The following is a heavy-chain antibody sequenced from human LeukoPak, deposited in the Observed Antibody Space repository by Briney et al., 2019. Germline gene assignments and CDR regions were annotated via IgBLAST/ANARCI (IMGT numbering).Heavy chain of an antibody. CDR1: GYTFIDYY. D-gene: IGHD2-15*01. Sequence: ASVKISCKASGYTFIDYYIHWVQQAPGKGLEWMGRVDPEDGETIYAEKFQGRVTITADTSTDTAYMELSSLRSEDTAVYYRAPDLSFRVVVVGGRTPYWGQGTLVTVSS. J-gene: IGHJ4*02. V-gene: IGHV1-69-2*01. CDR2: VDPEDGET. CDR3: APDLSFRVVVVGGRTPY.